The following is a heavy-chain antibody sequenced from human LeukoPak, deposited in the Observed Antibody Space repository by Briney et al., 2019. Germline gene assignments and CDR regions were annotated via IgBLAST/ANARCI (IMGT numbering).Heavy chain of an antibody. D-gene: IGHD3-10*01. CDR1: GGSFSGYY. J-gene: IGHJ5*02. CDR3: ARENSITMVRGVIIRNNWFDP. V-gene: IGHV4-34*01. CDR2: INHSGST. Sequence: PSETLSLTCAVYGGSFSGYYWSWIRQPPGKGLEWIGEINHSGSTNYNPSLKSRVTISVDTSKSQFSLKLSSVTAADTAVYYCARENSITMVRGVIIRNNWFDPWGQGTLVTVSS.